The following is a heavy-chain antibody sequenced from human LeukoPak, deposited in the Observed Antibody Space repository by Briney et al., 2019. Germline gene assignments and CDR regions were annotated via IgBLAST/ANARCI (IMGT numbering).Heavy chain of an antibody. D-gene: IGHD2-21*01. CDR3: ARDDWYSGSDYYYYGMDV. Sequence: GGSLRLSCAASGLTFSGYCMSWVRQAPGKGLEWVANIKQDGSDKYYVDSVKGRFTISRDNAKNSLYLQMNSLRAEDTAVYYCARDDWYSGSDYYYYGMDVWGQGTTVTVSS. CDR2: IKQDGSDK. CDR1: GLTFSGYC. V-gene: IGHV3-7*01. J-gene: IGHJ6*02.